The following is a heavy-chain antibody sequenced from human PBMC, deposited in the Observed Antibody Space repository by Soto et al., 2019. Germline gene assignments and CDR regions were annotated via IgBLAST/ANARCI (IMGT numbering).Heavy chain of an antibody. D-gene: IGHD2-2*01. CDR3: AKYPIPAAILFLWYFDY. CDR1: GFTFSSYA. Sequence: PGGSLRLSCAASGFTFSSYAMSWVRQAPGKGLEWVSAISGSGGSTYYADSVKGRFTISRDNSKNTLYLQMNSLRAEDTAVYYCAKYPIPAAILFLWYFDYWGQGTLVTVSS. V-gene: IGHV3-23*01. CDR2: ISGSGGST. J-gene: IGHJ4*02.